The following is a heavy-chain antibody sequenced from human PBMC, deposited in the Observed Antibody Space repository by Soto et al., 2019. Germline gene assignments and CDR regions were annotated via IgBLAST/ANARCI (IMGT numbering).Heavy chain of an antibody. Sequence: SETLSLTCSVSGGSIGTYYWSWMRQSPGKGLEWLGDVYYSGSTNYNPSLRSRVTISVDTSNNQFSLKLISVTAADTAVYYCARGHNFTLFGVVRWFDTWGQGTLVTVSS. V-gene: IGHV4-59*01. D-gene: IGHD3-3*01. CDR2: VYYSGST. J-gene: IGHJ5*02. CDR1: GGSIGTYY. CDR3: ARGHNFTLFGVVRWFDT.